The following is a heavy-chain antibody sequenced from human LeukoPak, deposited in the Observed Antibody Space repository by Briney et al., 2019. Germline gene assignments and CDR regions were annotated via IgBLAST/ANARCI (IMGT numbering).Heavy chain of an antibody. Sequence: GGSLRLSCTASGFTFSSYGIHWVRQAPGKGLEWVAVISYDGSNKYYADSVKGRFTISRDNAKNSLYLQMNSLRAEDTAVYYCARVPQILIAVAGYCFDYWGQGTLVTVSS. D-gene: IGHD6-19*01. CDR2: ISYDGSNK. J-gene: IGHJ4*02. V-gene: IGHV3-30*03. CDR1: GFTFSSYG. CDR3: ARVPQILIAVAGYCFDY.